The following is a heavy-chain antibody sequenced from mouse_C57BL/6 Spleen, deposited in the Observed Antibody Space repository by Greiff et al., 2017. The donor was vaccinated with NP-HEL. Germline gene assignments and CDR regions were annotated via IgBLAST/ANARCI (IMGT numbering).Heavy chain of an antibody. J-gene: IGHJ3*01. CDR3: ARDLTGTLFAY. CDR1: GYTFTDYN. V-gene: IGHV1-22*01. CDR2: INPNNGGT. D-gene: IGHD4-1*01. Sequence: EVQLQQSGPELVKPGASVKMSCKASGYTFTDYNMHWVKQSHGTSLEWIGYINPNNGGTRYNQKFKGKATLTVNKSSSTAYMELRSLTSEESAVYYCARDLTGTLFAYWGQGTLGTVSA.